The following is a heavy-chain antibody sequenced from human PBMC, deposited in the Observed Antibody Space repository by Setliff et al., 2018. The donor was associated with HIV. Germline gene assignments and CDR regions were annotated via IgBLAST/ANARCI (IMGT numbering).Heavy chain of an antibody. Sequence: ASVKVSCKASGYTFNSYDINWVRQATGQGLEWMGWMNTKPGNTGYAQKFQGRVSITRSTSINTAYMELSTLRSEYTAVYYCARGYLISGTQKSYYMDVCGKGTTVTVS. CDR2: MNTKPGNT. J-gene: IGHJ6*03. D-gene: IGHD1-26*01. V-gene: IGHV1-8*03. CDR1: GYTFNSYD. CDR3: ARGYLISGTQKSYYMDV.